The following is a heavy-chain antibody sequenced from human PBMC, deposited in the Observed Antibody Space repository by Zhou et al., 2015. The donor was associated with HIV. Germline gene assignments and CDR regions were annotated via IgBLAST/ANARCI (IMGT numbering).Heavy chain of an antibody. Sequence: QVQLVQSGAEVKKPGSSVKVSCRASGGTFSTYPISWVRQAPGQGLEWMGGIIPISGTATYAQNFQGRVTITAHESTNTAYMTLNSLRSEDTAVYYCARHDAFDIWGQGTMVTVSS. V-gene: IGHV1-69*01. CDR1: GGTFSTYP. CDR2: IIPISGTA. CDR3: ARHDAFDI. J-gene: IGHJ3*02.